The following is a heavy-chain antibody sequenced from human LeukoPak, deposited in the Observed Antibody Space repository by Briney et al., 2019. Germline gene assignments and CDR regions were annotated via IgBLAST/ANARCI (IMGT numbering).Heavy chain of an antibody. V-gene: IGHV4-59*08. CDR1: GGSISSYY. J-gene: IGHJ4*02. CDR2: IHYSGST. Sequence: SETLSLTCTVSGGSISSYYWSWIRQPPGKGLEWIGYIHYSGSTNYNPSLKSRVTISVDTSKNQFSLTLSSVTAADTAVYYCASNENSNVSGSYPPPHFDYWGQGTLVT. CDR3: ASNENSNVSGSYPPPHFDY. D-gene: IGHD3-10*01.